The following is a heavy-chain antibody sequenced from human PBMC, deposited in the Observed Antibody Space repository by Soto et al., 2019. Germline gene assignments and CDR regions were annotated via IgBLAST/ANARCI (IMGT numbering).Heavy chain of an antibody. Sequence: SETLSLTCTVSGGSISSYYWSWIRQPAGKGLEWIWRIYTSGSTKYNPSLKSRVTMSVDTSKNQFSLKLSSVTAADTAVYYCARGGGVLRFLEWPGDVWGQGTTVTVSS. CDR1: GGSISSYY. CDR2: IYTSGST. CDR3: ARGGGVLRFLEWPGDV. V-gene: IGHV4-4*07. D-gene: IGHD3-3*01. J-gene: IGHJ6*02.